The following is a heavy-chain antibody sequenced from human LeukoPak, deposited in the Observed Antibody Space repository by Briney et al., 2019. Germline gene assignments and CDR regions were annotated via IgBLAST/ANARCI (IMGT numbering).Heavy chain of an antibody. Sequence: GPLRLSCAASGFTFSSYAMSWVRQAPGKGLEWVSAITGSGGSTYHVDSVKGRFTISRDNSKNTLYLQMNNLRAEDTVVYYCARYYYGSGSYCDYWGQGTLVTVSS. J-gene: IGHJ4*02. CDR1: GFTFSSYA. D-gene: IGHD3-10*01. CDR2: ITGSGGST. V-gene: IGHV3-23*01. CDR3: ARYYYGSGSYCDY.